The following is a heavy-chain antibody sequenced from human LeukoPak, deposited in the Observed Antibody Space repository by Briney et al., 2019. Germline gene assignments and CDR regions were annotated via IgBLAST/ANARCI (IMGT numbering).Heavy chain of an antibody. V-gene: IGHV4-39*01. J-gene: IGHJ5*02. D-gene: IGHD6-19*01. CDR2: IFYRGTT. CDR3: VRQSSSGLNWFDP. Sequence: SETLSLTCTVSGGSISSSDYYWGWIRQPPGKGLEWIGSIFYRGTTYYDPSLKSRVTISVDTSKNQFSLRLSSVTAADTAVYYCVRQSSSGLNWFDPWGQGTLVTVSS. CDR1: GGSISSSDYY.